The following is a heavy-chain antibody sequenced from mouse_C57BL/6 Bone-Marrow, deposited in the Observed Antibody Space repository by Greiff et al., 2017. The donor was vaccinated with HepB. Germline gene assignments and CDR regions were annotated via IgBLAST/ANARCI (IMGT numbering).Heavy chain of an antibody. Sequence: QVQLKASGAELAKPGASVKLSCKASGYNFTSYWMHWVKQRPGLGLEWIGYINPSSGYTKYNQKFKDKATLTADKSSRTASIQLSSLTYEDSAVYYCARWSSTVVSPCYAMDYWGRGTSDTVSS. CDR1: GYNFTSYW. D-gene: IGHD1-1*01. CDR2: INPSSGYT. V-gene: IGHV1-7*01. CDR3: ARWSSTVVSPCYAMDY. J-gene: IGHJ4*01.